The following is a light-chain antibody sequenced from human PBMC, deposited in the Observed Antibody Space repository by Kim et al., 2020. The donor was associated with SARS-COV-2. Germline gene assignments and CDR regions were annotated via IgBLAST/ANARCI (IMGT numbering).Light chain of an antibody. Sequence: SLKLTCTLSSGHSSYAIAWHQQQPEKGPRYLMKLNSDGSHRKGDGIPVRFSGSSSGAERYLTISSLQSEDEADYYCQTWGTGSWVFGGGTQLTVL. CDR1: SGHSSYA. CDR3: QTWGTGSWV. CDR2: LNSDGSH. V-gene: IGLV4-69*01. J-gene: IGLJ3*02.